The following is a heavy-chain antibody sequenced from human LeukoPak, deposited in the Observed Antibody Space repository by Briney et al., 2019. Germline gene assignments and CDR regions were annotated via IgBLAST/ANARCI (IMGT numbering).Heavy chain of an antibody. V-gene: IGHV3-20*03. J-gene: IGHJ6*03. Sequence: GGSLRLSFAASGFTFDDYGMSWVRQAPGKGLEWVSGINWNGGHTGYADSVKGRFTISRDNAKNSLYLQMNSLRAEDTALYYCARPGGSNYYYYMDVWGKGTTVTVSS. CDR3: ARPGGSNYYYYMDV. CDR2: INWNGGHT. D-gene: IGHD3-16*01. CDR1: GFTFDDYG.